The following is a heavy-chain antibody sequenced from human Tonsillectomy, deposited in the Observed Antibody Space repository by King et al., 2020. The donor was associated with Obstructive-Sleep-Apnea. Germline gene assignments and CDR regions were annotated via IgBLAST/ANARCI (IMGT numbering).Heavy chain of an antibody. D-gene: IGHD1-20*01. CDR3: ARALLTDYAAFFFDY. Sequence: VQLVESGGGLVQPGGSLRLSCAASGFTVSSNYMSWVRQAPGKGLEWGSVIYSGGSTYYADSVKGRFTISRDNSKNTLYLQMDSLGAEDTAVYYCARALLTDYAAFFFDYWGQGTLVTVSS. CDR1: GFTVSSNY. J-gene: IGHJ4*02. CDR2: IYSGGST. V-gene: IGHV3-66*01.